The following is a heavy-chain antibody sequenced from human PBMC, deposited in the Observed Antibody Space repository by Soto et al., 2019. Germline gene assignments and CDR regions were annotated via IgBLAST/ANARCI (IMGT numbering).Heavy chain of an antibody. D-gene: IGHD1-1*01. V-gene: IGHV1-3*01. CDR1: GYTFTSYA. CDR3: ARDRSNDYIAYYFDY. J-gene: IGHJ4*02. CDR2: INAGNGNT. Sequence: GASVKVSCKASGYTFTSYAMHWVRQAPGQRLEWMGWINAGNGNTKYSQKFQGRVTITRDTSASTAYMELSSLRSEDTAVYYCARDRSNDYIAYYFDYWGQGTLVTSPQ.